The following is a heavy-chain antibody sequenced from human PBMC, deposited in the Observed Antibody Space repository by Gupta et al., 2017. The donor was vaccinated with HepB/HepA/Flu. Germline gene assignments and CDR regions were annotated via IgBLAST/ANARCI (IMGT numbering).Heavy chain of an antibody. Sequence: QLQLQESGPGLVKPSETLSLTCTVPGGSISSSSYYWGWIRQPPGKGLEWIGSIYYSGSTYYNPSLKSRVTISVDTSKNQFSLKLSSVTAADTAVYYCARELDTAMAQPNWFDPWGQGTLVTVSS. CDR1: GGSISSSSYY. D-gene: IGHD5-18*01. J-gene: IGHJ5*02. CDR3: ARELDTAMAQPNWFDP. V-gene: IGHV4-39*02. CDR2: IYYSGST.